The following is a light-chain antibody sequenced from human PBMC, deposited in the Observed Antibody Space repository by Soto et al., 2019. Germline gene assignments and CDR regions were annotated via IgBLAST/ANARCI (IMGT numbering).Light chain of an antibody. CDR2: EVS. Sequence: QSALTQPASVSGSPGQSITISCTGTSSDVGGYHYVSWYQLLPGKAPKLILFEVSIRPSGVSYRFSGSKSGNMASLTISGLQAEDEADYFCSSYSISTAYLFGTGTKVTV. CDR1: SSDVGGYHY. J-gene: IGLJ1*01. CDR3: SSYSISTAYL. V-gene: IGLV2-14*01.